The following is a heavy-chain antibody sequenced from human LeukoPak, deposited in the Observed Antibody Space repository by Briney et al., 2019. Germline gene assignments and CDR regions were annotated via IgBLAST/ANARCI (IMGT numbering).Heavy chain of an antibody. Sequence: SETLSLTRAVYGGSFSGYYWSWIRQPPGKGLEWIGEINHSGSTNYNPSLKSRVTISVDTSKNQFSLKLSSVTAADTAVYYCARGLGLRRYYYDSSGYYIDYWGQGTLVTVSS. CDR3: ARGLGLRRYYYDSSGYYIDY. J-gene: IGHJ4*02. V-gene: IGHV4-34*01. CDR2: INHSGST. D-gene: IGHD3-22*01. CDR1: GGSFSGYY.